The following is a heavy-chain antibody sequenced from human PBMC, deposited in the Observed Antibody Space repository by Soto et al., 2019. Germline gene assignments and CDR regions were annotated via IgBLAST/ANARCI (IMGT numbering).Heavy chain of an antibody. CDR3: ARWFSGSRQGFDP. V-gene: IGHV4-31*03. J-gene: IGHJ5*02. CDR1: GGSISSGDYY. Sequence: QVQLQESGPGLVKPSQTLSLTCTVSGGSISSGDYYWSWIRQHPGKGLEWIGYIYYSGSTYYNPSRKSRVTISVDTSKNQFSLKLSSVTAADTAVYDCARWFSGSRQGFDPWGQGTLVTVSS. D-gene: IGHD1-26*01. CDR2: IYYSGST.